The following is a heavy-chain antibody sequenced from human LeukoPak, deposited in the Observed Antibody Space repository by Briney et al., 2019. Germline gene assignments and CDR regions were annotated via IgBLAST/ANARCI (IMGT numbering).Heavy chain of an antibody. CDR2: IYYSGST. CDR3: ARAVTTGLDYFDY. Sequence: SETLSLTCTVSGGSISSHYWNWIRQPPGKGLEWIGYIYYSGSTNHNPSLKSRVTVSLDTSKNQFSLILSSVTAADTAVYYCARAVTTGLDYFDYWGQGTLVTASS. CDR1: GGSISSHY. D-gene: IGHD4-17*01. J-gene: IGHJ4*02. V-gene: IGHV4-59*11.